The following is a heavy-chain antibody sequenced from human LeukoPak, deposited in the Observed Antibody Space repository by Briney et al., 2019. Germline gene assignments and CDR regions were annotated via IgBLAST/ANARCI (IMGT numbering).Heavy chain of an antibody. CDR3: AREVRGSYSGSYYPDY. Sequence: ASVKVSCKASGYTFTGYYMHWVRQAPGQGLEWMGWINPNSGGTNYAQKFQGRVTMTRDTSISTAYMELSRLRSDDTAVYYCAREVRGSYSGSYYPDYWGQGTLVTVSS. CDR2: INPNSGGT. D-gene: IGHD1-26*01. V-gene: IGHV1-2*02. J-gene: IGHJ4*02. CDR1: GYTFTGYY.